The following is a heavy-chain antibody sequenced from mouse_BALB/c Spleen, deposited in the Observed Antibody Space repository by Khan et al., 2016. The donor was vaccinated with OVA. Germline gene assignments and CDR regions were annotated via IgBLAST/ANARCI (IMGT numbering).Heavy chain of an antibody. CDR2: IWSGGIT. Sequence: QVQLKESGPGLVQPSQSLSITCTVPGFSLTNYGVHWVRQSPGKGLEWLGVIWSGGITDYNETFISRLSISKDISKSQVFFKMNSLQANDTAIYYCAKNRNGYFDYWGQGTTLTGSS. CDR3: AKNRNGYFDY. D-gene: IGHD1-1*02. CDR1: GFSLTNYG. V-gene: IGHV2-2*02. J-gene: IGHJ2*01.